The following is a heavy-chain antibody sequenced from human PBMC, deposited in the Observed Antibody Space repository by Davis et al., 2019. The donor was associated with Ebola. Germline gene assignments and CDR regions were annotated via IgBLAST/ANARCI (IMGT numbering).Heavy chain of an antibody. D-gene: IGHD6-13*01. V-gene: IGHV4-34*01. CDR3: AKDHSISWYFL. J-gene: IGHJ4*02. Sequence: PGGSLRLSCAVSGGSLSGYYWSWIRQSPGKGLEWIGEINQYGNTNYNPSLKSRVTMSVDTSTNQFSLNLRSVTAADTAVYFCAKDHSISWYFLWGQGTLVTVSP. CDR2: INQYGNT. CDR1: GGSLSGYY.